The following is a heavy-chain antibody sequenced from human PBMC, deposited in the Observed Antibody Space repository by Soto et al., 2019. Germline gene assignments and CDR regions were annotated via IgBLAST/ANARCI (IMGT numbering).Heavy chain of an antibody. V-gene: IGHV3-30-3*01. D-gene: IGHD3-3*02. CDR2: ISYDGSNK. CDR3: ARGILKNYYYGMDV. Sequence: QVQLVESGGGVVQPGRSLRLSCAASGFTFSSYAMHWVRQAPGKGLEWVAVISYDGSNKYYADSVKGRFTISRDNXXNTLYLQMNSLRAEDTAVYYCARGILKNYYYGMDVWGQGTTVTVSS. CDR1: GFTFSSYA. J-gene: IGHJ6*02.